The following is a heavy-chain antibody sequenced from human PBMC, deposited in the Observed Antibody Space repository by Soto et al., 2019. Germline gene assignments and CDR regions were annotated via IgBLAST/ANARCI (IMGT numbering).Heavy chain of an antibody. D-gene: IGHD6-13*01. CDR2: MNPNSGNT. V-gene: IGHV1-8*01. CDR3: ARESPISSSWYGTYYYYGMDV. Sequence: ASVKVSCKAPGYTFTSYDINWVRQATGQGLEWMGWMNPNSGNTGYAQKFQGRVTMTRNTSISTAYMELSSLRSEDTAVYYCARESPISSSWYGTYYYYGMDVWGQGXTVTVYS. CDR1: GYTFTSYD. J-gene: IGHJ6*02.